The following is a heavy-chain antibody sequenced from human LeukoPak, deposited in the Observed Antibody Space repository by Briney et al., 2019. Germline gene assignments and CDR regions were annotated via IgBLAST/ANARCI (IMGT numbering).Heavy chain of an antibody. V-gene: IGHV1-18*01. CDR2: ISAYNGNT. D-gene: IGHD2-15*01. CDR3: ARDPLVVVAATYYYYYGMDV. CDR1: GYTFTSYG. J-gene: IGHJ6*02. Sequence: ASVKVSCKASGYTFTSYGISWVRQAPGQGLEWMGWISAYNGNTNYAQKHQGRVTMTTDTSTSTAYMELRSLRSDDTAVYYCARDPLVVVAATYYYYYGMDVWGQGTTVTVSS.